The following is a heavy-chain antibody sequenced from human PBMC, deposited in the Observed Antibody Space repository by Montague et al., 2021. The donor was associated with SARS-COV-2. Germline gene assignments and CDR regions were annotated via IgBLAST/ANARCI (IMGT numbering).Heavy chain of an antibody. CDR3: ARDSHYYDSSGHFDY. CDR1: DGSINSYY. Sequence: SETLSLTCSVSDGSINSYYWSWIRQPPGKGLEWIGYIYYSGSTNYNPSLKSRVTISVDTSKNQFSLKLSSVTAADTAGYYCARDSHYYDSSGHFDYWGQGTLVTVSS. J-gene: IGHJ4*02. D-gene: IGHD3-22*01. CDR2: IYYSGST. V-gene: IGHV4-59*13.